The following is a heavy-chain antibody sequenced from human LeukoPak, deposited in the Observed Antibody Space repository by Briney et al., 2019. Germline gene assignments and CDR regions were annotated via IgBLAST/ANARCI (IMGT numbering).Heavy chain of an antibody. D-gene: IGHD6-13*01. CDR3: SRSLPGAVGAADL. V-gene: IGHV4-59*01. J-gene: IGHJ5*02. CDR1: GGPIISYY. Sequence: PSETLSLTCTVSGGPIISYYWSWIRQTPGKGLEWIAYIHSSGSTNYNPSLKSRVTISVDTSKNHFSLKVTSMTAADTGIYYCSRSLPGAVGAADLWGQGTLVTVSS. CDR2: IHSSGST.